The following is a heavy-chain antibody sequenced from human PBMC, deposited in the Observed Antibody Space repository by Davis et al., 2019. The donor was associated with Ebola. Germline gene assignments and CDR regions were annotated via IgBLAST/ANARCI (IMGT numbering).Heavy chain of an antibody. D-gene: IGHD1-26*01. CDR2: IRSKANSYAT. V-gene: IGHV3-73*01. Sequence: GESLKISCAASGFTFSGSAMHWVRQASGKGLEWVGRIRSKANSYATAYAASLKGRFIISRDDSKNTAYLQMNSLKTEDTAVYYCTSTTNLIDYWGQGTLVTVSS. CDR3: TSTTNLIDY. J-gene: IGHJ4*02. CDR1: GFTFSGSA.